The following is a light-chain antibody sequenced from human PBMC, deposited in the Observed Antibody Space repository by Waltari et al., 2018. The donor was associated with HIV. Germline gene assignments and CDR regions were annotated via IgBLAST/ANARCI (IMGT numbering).Light chain of an antibody. J-gene: IGLJ1*01. CDR2: EIS. V-gene: IGLV2-23*02. CDR3: CSYAGSSTHV. CDR1: SSDVWSYNV. Sequence: QSALTQPASVSGSPGQSIPISCAGTSSDVWSYNVFSWYQQHPGKAPKLMIYEISKRPSGVSNRFSGSKSGNTASLTISGLQAEDEADYYCCSYAGSSTHVFGTGTKVTVL.